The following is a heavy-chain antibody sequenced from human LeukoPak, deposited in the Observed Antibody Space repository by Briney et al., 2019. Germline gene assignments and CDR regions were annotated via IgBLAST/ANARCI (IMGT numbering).Heavy chain of an antibody. J-gene: IGHJ4*02. V-gene: IGHV3-21*01. CDR3: ARADSNIAARRIGFDY. Sequence: PGGSLRLSCAASGFTFSSYSMNWVRQAPGKGLEWVSSISGSNSYIYYADSVKGRFTISRDNAKNSLYLQINSLRAGDTALYYCARADSNIAARRIGFDYWGQGTLVTVSS. CDR2: ISGSNSYI. CDR1: GFTFSSYS. D-gene: IGHD6-6*01.